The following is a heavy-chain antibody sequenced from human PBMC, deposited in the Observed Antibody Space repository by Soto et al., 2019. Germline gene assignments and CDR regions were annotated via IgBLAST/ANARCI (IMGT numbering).Heavy chain of an antibody. CDR1: GYTLTELS. CDR2: FDPEDGET. V-gene: IGHV1-24*01. Sequence: SVKVSFKVSGYTLTELSMHWVRQAPVKGLEWMGGFDPEDGETIYAQKFQGRVTMTEDTSTDTAYMELSSLRSEDTAVYYCETDYQPRGGSDWFDPWGQGTLVTVYS. CDR3: ETDYQPRGGSDWFDP. J-gene: IGHJ5*02. D-gene: IGHD2-15*01.